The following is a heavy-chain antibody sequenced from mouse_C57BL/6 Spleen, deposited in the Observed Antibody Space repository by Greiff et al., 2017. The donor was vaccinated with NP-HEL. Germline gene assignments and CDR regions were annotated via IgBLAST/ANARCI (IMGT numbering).Heavy chain of an antibody. CDR1: GYTFTSYW. V-gene: IGHV1-61*01. D-gene: IGHD2-5*01. Sequence: QVQLQQSGAELVRPGSSVKLSCKASGYTFTSYWMDWVKQRPGQGLEWIGNIYPSDSETHYNQKFKDKATLTVDKSSSTAYMQLSSLTSEDSAVYYCARESKGYFDVWGTGTTVTVSS. CDR2: IYPSDSET. J-gene: IGHJ1*03. CDR3: ARESKGYFDV.